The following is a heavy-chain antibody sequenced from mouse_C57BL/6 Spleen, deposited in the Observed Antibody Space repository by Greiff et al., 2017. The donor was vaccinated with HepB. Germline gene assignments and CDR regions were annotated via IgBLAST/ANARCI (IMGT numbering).Heavy chain of an antibody. J-gene: IGHJ1*03. CDR2: INPSSGYT. Sequence: VQLQQSGAELAKPGASVKLSCKASGYTFTSYWMHWVKQRPGQGLEWIGYINPSSGYTKYNQKFKDQATLTADKSSSTAYMQLSSLTYEDSAVYYWARKVDYYGSSYWYFDVWGTGTTVTVSS. V-gene: IGHV1-7*01. CDR1: GYTFTSYW. CDR3: ARKVDYYGSSYWYFDV. D-gene: IGHD1-1*01.